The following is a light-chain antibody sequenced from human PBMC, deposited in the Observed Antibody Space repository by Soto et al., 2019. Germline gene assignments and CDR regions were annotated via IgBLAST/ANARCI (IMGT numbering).Light chain of an antibody. J-gene: IGLJ2*01. CDR2: QDS. CDR3: QAWDSSTVA. CDR1: KLVNKY. V-gene: IGLV3-1*01. Sequence: SYELTQPPSVSVSPGQTASITCSGDKLVNKYACWYQQKPGQSPVLVIYQDSKRPSGIPERFSGSNSGNTATLTISGTQAMDEADYYCQAWDSSTVAFGGGTKPTVL.